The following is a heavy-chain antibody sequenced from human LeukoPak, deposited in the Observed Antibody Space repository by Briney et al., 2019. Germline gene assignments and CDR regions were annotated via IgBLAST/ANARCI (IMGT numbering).Heavy chain of an antibody. CDR2: IYYSGST. D-gene: IGHD3-22*01. V-gene: IGHV4-59*01. J-gene: IGHJ4*02. CDR1: GGSISSYY. Sequence: SEALSLTCTVSGGSISSYYWSWIRQPPGKGLEWIGYIYYSGSTNYNPSLKSRVTISVDTSKNQFSLKLSSVTAADTAVYYCARGFSSGYAYWGQGTLVTVSS. CDR3: ARGFSSGYAY.